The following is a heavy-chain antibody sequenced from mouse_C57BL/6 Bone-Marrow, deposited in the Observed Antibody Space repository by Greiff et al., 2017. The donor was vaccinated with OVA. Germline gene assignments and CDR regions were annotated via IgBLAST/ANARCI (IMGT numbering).Heavy chain of an antibody. CDR2: IDPATGGT. Sequence: VPLQQSGAELVRPGASVTLSCKASGYTFTDYEMHWVKQTPVHGLEWIGAIDPATGGTAYNQKFKGKAILTADKSSSTAYMELRSLTSEDSAVYYCTRSSYGNRFAYWGQGTLVTVSA. CDR1: GYTFTDYE. CDR3: TRSSYGNRFAY. J-gene: IGHJ3*01. D-gene: IGHD2-1*01. V-gene: IGHV1-15*01.